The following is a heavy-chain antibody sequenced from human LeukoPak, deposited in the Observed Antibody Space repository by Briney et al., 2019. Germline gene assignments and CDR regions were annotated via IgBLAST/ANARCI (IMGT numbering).Heavy chain of an antibody. CDR2: INGRGDNT. Sequence: GGSLRLSCAASGVIISGYAMSWVRQAPGKGLEWVSAINGRGDNTYYADFVKGRFTISRDNSKSTVYLQMNSLRTEDTALYYCARDTVPLGAPGENGDFFDCWGQGTLVTVSS. CDR3: ARDTVPLGAPGENGDFFDC. D-gene: IGHD3-16*01. J-gene: IGHJ4*02. V-gene: IGHV3-23*01. CDR1: GVIISGYA.